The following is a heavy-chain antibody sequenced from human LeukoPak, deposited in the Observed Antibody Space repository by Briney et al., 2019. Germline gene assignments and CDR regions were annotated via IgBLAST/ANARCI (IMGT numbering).Heavy chain of an antibody. D-gene: IGHD5-12*01. Sequence: PSETLSLTCTVSGGSISGYYWSWIRQPPGKALEWVGYIHYGGSTSYNSSLKSRITISVDTSKNQFSLKLSSVTAADTAEYYCARVHSGNWYSSDYWGQGTLVTVSS. CDR3: ARVHSGNWYSSDY. CDR1: GGSISGYY. V-gene: IGHV4-59*01. J-gene: IGHJ4*01. CDR2: IHYGGST.